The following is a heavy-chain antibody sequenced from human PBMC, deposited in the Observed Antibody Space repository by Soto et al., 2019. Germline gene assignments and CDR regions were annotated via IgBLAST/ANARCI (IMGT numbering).Heavy chain of an antibody. V-gene: IGHV1-18*01. Sequence: QVQLVQSGAEVKKPGASVKVSCKASGYTFTSYGISWVRQAPGQGLEWMGWINVYNGHTDYAQKLQGRVTMTTDTSTSTANMDLRSLTSDDTAVYYCARMYSSSVRYNWFDSWGQGTPVTVSS. CDR1: GYTFTSYG. CDR2: INVYNGHT. CDR3: ARMYSSSVRYNWFDS. J-gene: IGHJ5*01. D-gene: IGHD6-13*01.